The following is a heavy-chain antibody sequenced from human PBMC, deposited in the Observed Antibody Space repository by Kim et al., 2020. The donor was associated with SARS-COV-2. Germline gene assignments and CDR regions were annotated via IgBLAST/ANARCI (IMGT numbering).Heavy chain of an antibody. D-gene: IGHD2-15*01. CDR3: ATPSGVVVASSDAFDI. J-gene: IGHJ3*02. Sequence: ASVKVSCKVSGYTLTELSMHWVRQAPGKGLEWMGGFDPEDGETIYAQKFQGRLTMTEDTSTDTAYMELSSLRSEDTSVYYCATPSGVVVASSDAFDIWVQGTMVTVSS. CDR1: GYTLTELS. CDR2: FDPEDGET. V-gene: IGHV1-24*01.